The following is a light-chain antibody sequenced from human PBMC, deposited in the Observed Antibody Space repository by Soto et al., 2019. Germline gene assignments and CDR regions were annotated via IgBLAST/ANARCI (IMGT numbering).Light chain of an antibody. CDR1: SSNIGAGYD. CDR3: QSYDSSLSGVV. V-gene: IGLV1-40*01. Sequence: QSVLTQPPSVSGAPGQRVTISCTGSSSNIGAGYDVHWYQQLPGTAPKLLIYGNTNRPSGVPDRFSGTKSDTSPSLAITGLQAEAEAEYYCQSYDSSLSGVVFGGGTKLTVL. J-gene: IGLJ3*02. CDR2: GNT.